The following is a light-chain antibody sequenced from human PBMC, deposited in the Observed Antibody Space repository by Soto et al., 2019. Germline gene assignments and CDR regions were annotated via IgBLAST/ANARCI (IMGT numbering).Light chain of an antibody. CDR2: GAS. J-gene: IGKJ1*01. V-gene: IGKV3-15*01. CDR1: QSVTTN. CDR3: QQYNNWPPWT. Sequence: EVVLTQSPGTLSVSPGERATLSCRASQSVTTNMAWYQQKPGQAPRLLIYGASTRATGIPARFSGSGSGTDFTLTISSLQSEDFAVYYCQQYNNWPPWTCGQGTKVDIK.